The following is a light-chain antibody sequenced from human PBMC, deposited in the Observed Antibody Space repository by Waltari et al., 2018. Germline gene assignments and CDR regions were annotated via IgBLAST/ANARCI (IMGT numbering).Light chain of an antibody. CDR1: NIGDKS. CDR3: QVWDSSSDHHVV. V-gene: IGLV3-21*01. J-gene: IGLJ2*01. CDR2: YDS. Sequence: SYVMTQTPSPSVAPGKTASITRGGNNIGDKSVQWYQQKPGQAPVLVIYYDSDRPSAIPERFSGCNSGNRATLTISRVEAGDEADYYCQVWDSSSDHHVVFGGGTKLTVL.